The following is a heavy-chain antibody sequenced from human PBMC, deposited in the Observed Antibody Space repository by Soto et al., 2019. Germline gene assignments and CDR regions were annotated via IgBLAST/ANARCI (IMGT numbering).Heavy chain of an antibody. J-gene: IGHJ6*02. D-gene: IGHD3-9*01. CDR3: AKDYDILSRYYYYGMDV. Sequence: GWSLRLSCASSVFTFSSYGMQWVRQAPGKGLEWVAVISYDGSNKYYADSVKGRFTISRDNSKNTLYLQMNSLRAEDTAVYYCAKDYDILSRYYYYGMDVWGQGTTVTVS. V-gene: IGHV3-30*18. CDR2: ISYDGSNK. CDR1: VFTFSSYG.